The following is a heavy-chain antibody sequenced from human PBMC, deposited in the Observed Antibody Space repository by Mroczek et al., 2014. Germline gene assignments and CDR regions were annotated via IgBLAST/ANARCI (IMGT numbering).Heavy chain of an antibody. CDR1: GGSISSGDYY. Sequence: QVQLVQSGPGLVKPSQTLSLTCTVSGGSISSGDYYWSWIRQPPGKGLEWIGYIYYSGSTYYNPSLKSRVTISVDTSKNQFSLKLSSVTAADTAVYYCARGRPMGYCSSTSCYTWGQGTLVTVSS. CDR3: ARGRPMGYCSSTSCYT. CDR2: IYYSGST. V-gene: IGHV4-30-4*01. D-gene: IGHD2-2*02. J-gene: IGHJ5*02.